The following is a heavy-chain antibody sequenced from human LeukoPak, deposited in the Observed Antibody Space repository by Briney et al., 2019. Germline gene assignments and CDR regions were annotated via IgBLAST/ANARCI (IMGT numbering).Heavy chain of an antibody. J-gene: IGHJ4*02. CDR3: AKDRTLGSSIPVTTVGFYFDY. CDR1: GFPLSSYA. Sequence: GGSLRLSCAVSGFPLSSYAMSWVRQAPGKGLEWVSATSSSDAGTYYADSVRGRFTISRDNSKNTLYLLMNSLRPEDTAVYYCAKDRTLGSSIPVTTVGFYFDYWGQGTLVTVSS. D-gene: IGHD4-11*01. CDR2: TSSSDAGT. V-gene: IGHV3-23*01.